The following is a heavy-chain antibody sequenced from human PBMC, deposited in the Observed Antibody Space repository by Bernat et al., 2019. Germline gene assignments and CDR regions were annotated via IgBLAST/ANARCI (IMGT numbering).Heavy chain of an antibody. V-gene: IGHV3-30*01. CDR3: ARDRAAAGNFDY. D-gene: IGHD6-13*01. Sequence: QVQLVESGGGVVQPGRSLRLSCAASGFTFSSYAMHWVRQAPGKGLEWVAGISYDGSNKYYADSVKGRFTISRDNSKNTLYLQMNSLRAEDTAVYYCARDRAAAGNFDYWGQGTLVTVSS. CDR2: ISYDGSNK. CDR1: GFTFSSYA. J-gene: IGHJ4*02.